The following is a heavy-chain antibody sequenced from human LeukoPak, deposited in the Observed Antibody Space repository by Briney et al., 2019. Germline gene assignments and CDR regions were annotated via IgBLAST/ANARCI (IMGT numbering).Heavy chain of an antibody. J-gene: IGHJ4*02. CDR3: ARDRRVPAARSFDY. V-gene: IGHV1-69*04. D-gene: IGHD2-2*01. CDR1: GGTFSSYA. CDR2: IIPILGIA. Sequence: ASVKVSCKASGGTFSSYAISWVRQAPGQGLEWMGRIIPILGIANYAQKFQGRVTITADKSTSTAYMELSSLRFEDTAVYYCARDRRVPAARSFDYWGQGTLVTVSS.